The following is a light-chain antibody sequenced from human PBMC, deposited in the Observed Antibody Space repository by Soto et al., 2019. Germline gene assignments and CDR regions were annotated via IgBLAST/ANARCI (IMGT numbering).Light chain of an antibody. CDR3: HQYTVSPAI. Sequence: EKVMTQYQATLSGSPGERATLSFRVSQTVNNNLAWYQQIPDRAPRLLIYPVSTMATGIPARFSGSASETEFTLTISSLQSEDFGICFCHQYTVSPAIFGQGARLEI. CDR1: QTVNNN. J-gene: IGKJ5*01. V-gene: IGKV3-15*01. CDR2: PVS.